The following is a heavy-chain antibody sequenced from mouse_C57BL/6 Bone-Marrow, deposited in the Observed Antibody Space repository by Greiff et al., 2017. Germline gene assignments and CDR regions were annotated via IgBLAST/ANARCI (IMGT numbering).Heavy chain of an antibody. V-gene: IGHV5-4*01. D-gene: IGHD1-1*01. Sequence: EVKLMESGGGLVKPGGSLKLSCAASGFTFSSYAMSWVRQTPEKRLDLVATISDGSSYTYYPDNVKGRITISRDNAKNNLYLQMSHLKSEDTAMYYWAGDPHYGSSMDNWGHVTTLTVSS. J-gene: IGHJ2*01. CDR2: ISDGSSYT. CDR3: AGDPHYGSSMDN. CDR1: GFTFSSYA.